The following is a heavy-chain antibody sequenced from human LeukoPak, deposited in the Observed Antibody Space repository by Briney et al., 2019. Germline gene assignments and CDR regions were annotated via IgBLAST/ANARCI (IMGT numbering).Heavy chain of an antibody. J-gene: IGHJ4*02. CDR1: GYTFTSYG. D-gene: IGHD2-2*01. CDR2: ISAYNGNT. V-gene: IGHV1-18*04. Sequence: GASVKVSCKASGYTFTSYGISWVRQAPGRGLEWMGWISAYNGNTNYAQKLQGRVTMTTDTSTSTAYMELRSLRSDDRTVYYCATARGEVVPAAAPFDYWGQGTLVTVSS. CDR3: ATARGEVVPAAAPFDY.